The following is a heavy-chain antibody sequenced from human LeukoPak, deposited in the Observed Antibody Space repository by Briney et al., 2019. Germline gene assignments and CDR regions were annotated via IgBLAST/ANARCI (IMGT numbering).Heavy chain of an antibody. D-gene: IGHD6-19*01. CDR3: AQWPTNGY. V-gene: IGHV3-48*02. CDR1: GFTFSRYS. J-gene: IGHJ4*02. Sequence: PGGSLRLSCAASGFTFSRYSMNWVRQIPGKGLEWVSYIDSSSSTIYYADSVKGRFTISRDNAKNSLYLQMNSLRDEDTAVYYCAQWPTNGYWGQGTLVTVSS. CDR2: IDSSSSTI.